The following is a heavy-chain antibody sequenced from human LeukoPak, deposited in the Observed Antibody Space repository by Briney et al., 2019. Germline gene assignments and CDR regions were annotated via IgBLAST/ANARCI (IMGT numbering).Heavy chain of an antibody. CDR2: VYYSGST. CDR3: AQYIGDSGTYNFDH. J-gene: IGHJ4*02. V-gene: IGHV4-59*01. Sequence: SSETLSLTCTVSGGSISPYYWSWIRQPPGKGLEWIGYVYYSGSTNYNPSLKNRVTISVDTSKNQFSLKLGSVTAADTAVYYCAQYIGDSGTYNFDHWGQGTLVTVSS. D-gene: IGHD1-1*01. CDR1: GGSISPYY.